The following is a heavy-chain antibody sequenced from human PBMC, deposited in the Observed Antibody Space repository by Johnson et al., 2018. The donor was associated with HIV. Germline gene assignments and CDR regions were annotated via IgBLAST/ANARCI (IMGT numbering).Heavy chain of an antibody. J-gene: IGHJ3*02. CDR1: GFTFSNYG. D-gene: IGHD3-16*02. CDR2: TWFDGSKK. V-gene: IGHV3-33*01. CDR3: ARDSQTYDYVWGSYRLKGDDAFDI. Sequence: QVQLVESGGGLVQPGRSLRLSCAASGFTFSNYGIHWVRQAPGKGLEWVASTWFDGSKKYYSDSVRGRFIISRDNAKNSLYLQMNSLRAEDTAVYYCARDSQTYDYVWGSYRLKGDDAFDIWGQGTMVTVSS.